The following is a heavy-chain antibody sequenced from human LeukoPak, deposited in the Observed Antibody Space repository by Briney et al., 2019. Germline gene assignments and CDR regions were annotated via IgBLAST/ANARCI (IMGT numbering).Heavy chain of an antibody. CDR3: SRGWLQQGFDY. D-gene: IGHD5-24*01. Sequence: SQTLSLTCAISGDCVSTNNAGWDWIRQSPSRGLEWLGRTYYSSNWYKDYAVSVISRITINQDTSKNQFSLQLNSVTPEDTAVYYCSRGWLQQGFDYWGQGTLVTVSS. CDR1: GDCVSTNNAG. V-gene: IGHV6-1*01. CDR2: TYYSSNWYK. J-gene: IGHJ4*02.